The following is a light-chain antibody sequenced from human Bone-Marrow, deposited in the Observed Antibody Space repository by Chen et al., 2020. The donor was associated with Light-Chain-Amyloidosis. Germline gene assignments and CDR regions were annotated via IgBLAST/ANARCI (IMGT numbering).Light chain of an antibody. CDR3: SSYTITNTLV. Sequence: QSALTQPASVSGSPGQSITISCTGTSSDVGGDNHVSWYQQHPDKAPKLMIYEVTKRPSWVPDRFSGSKSDNTASLTISGLQTEVEADYFCSSYTITNTLVFGSGTRVTVL. CDR2: EVT. CDR1: SSDVGGDNH. V-gene: IGLV2-14*01. J-gene: IGLJ1*01.